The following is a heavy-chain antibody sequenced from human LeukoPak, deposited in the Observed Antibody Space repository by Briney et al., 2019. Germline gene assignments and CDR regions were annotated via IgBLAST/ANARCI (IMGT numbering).Heavy chain of an antibody. CDR1: GFTFGDYA. D-gene: IGHD3-10*01. V-gene: IGHV3-49*03. Sequence: PGGSLRLSCTASGFTFGDYAMSWFRQAPGKGLEWVGFIRSKAYGGTTEYAASVKGRFTISRDDSKSIAYLQMNSLKTEDTAVYYCTRSYYYGSGSPWDYWGQGTLVTVSS. CDR3: TRSYYYGSGSPWDY. J-gene: IGHJ4*02. CDR2: IRSKAYGGTT.